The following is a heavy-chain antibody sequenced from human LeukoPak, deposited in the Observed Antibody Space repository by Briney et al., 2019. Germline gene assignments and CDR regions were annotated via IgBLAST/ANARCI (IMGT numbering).Heavy chain of an antibody. D-gene: IGHD2-21*02. CDR3: ARDQVVTAFLELDY. J-gene: IGHJ4*02. CDR2: INPSDGST. CDR1: GYTFTSYY. V-gene: IGHV1-46*01. Sequence: ASVKVSCXASGYTFTSYYIHWVRPAPGQGLDWMGVINPSDGSTSYAQKFQGRVTMTRDRSTSTVYMELSSLTSEDTAVYYRARDQVVTAFLELDYWGQGTLVTASS.